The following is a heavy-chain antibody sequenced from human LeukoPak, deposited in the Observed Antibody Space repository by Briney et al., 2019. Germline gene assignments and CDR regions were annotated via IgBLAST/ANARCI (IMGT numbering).Heavy chain of an antibody. CDR1: GGSISSYY. V-gene: IGHV4-59*08. CDR3: ASQVTSVTYFEY. D-gene: IGHD4-17*01. CDR2: IHHSGSGSTST. J-gene: IGHJ4*02. Sequence: SETLSLTCTVSGGSISSYYWSWIRQSPGDGLEWIGHIHHSGSGSTSTKYNPSLKSRVTISVDTSKNQFSLKLSSVIAADTAVYYCASQVTSVTYFEYWGQGTLVTISS.